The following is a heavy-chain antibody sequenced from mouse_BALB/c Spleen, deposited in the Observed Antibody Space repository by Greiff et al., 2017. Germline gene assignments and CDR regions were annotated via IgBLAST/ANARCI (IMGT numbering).Heavy chain of an antibody. Sequence: VQLQQSGPELVKPGASVKIPCKASGYTFTDYNMDWVKQSHGKSLEWIGDINPNNGGTIYNQKFKGKATLTVDKSSSTAYMELRSLTSEDTAVYYCARRDRYREDYAMDYWGQGTSVTVSS. CDR2: INPNNGGT. CDR3: ARRDRYREDYAMDY. V-gene: IGHV1-18*01. CDR1: GYTFTDYN. D-gene: IGHD2-14*01. J-gene: IGHJ4*01.